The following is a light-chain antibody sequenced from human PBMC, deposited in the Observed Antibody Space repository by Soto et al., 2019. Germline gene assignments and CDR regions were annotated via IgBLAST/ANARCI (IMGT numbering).Light chain of an antibody. CDR1: QSISSW. Sequence: IHMTQSPSARSASVGYRFTTTCRASQSISSWLEWYQQKPGKAPKLLIYDASTLQSGVPSRVRGSGSGTEFTLTISSLQPDDFETYYCQQYNSYSVTFGQGTRLEIK. J-gene: IGKJ5*01. V-gene: IGKV1-5*01. CDR3: QQYNSYSVT. CDR2: DAS.